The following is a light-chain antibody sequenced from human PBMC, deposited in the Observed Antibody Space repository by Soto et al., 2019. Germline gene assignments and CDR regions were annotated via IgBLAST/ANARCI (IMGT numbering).Light chain of an antibody. J-gene: IGKJ5*01. V-gene: IGKV3-20*01. Sequence: EIVLTQSPGTLYLSPGERATLSCRASQSVSSSYLAWYQQKPGQAPRLLIYGASSRATGIPDRFSGSGSGTDFTLTISRLEPEDAATYYCQKYNTAPYTFGQGTRLEIK. CDR1: QSVSSSY. CDR3: QKYNTAPYT. CDR2: GAS.